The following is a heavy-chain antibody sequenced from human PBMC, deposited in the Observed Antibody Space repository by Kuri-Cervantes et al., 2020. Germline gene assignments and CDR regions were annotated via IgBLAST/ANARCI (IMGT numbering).Heavy chain of an antibody. D-gene: IGHD1-1*01. J-gene: IGHJ4*02. CDR3: ARQGRQNSGDWKDLLFFDY. CDR2: INPSGGST. CDR1: GGTFTSYY. Sequence: GGSLRLSCKASGGTFTSYYMHWVRQAPGQGLEWMGIINPSGGSTSYAQKFQGRVTMTRDTSTSTVYMELSSLRSEDTAVYYCARQGRQNSGDWKDLLFFDYWGQGSLVTVSS. V-gene: IGHV1-46*01.